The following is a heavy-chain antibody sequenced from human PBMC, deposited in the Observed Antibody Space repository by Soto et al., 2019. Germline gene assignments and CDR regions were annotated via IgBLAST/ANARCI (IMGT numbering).Heavy chain of an antibody. J-gene: IGHJ4*02. CDR1: GFTFSTYG. CDR2: VSSDGSNK. V-gene: IGHV3-30*18. D-gene: IGHD5-12*01. CDR3: AKDDLFVNIELTIELAFGY. Sequence: QVQLVESGGGVVQPGRSLRLSCAASGFTFSTYGMHWVRQAPGKGLEWVALVSSDGSNKYYADSVKGRFTISRDNSKNTLYMQMYSLRPEDTALYYCAKDDLFVNIELTIELAFGYWGQGTPVTVAS.